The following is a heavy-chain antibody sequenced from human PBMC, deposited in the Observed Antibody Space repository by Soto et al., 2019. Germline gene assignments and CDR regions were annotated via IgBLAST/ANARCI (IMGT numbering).Heavy chain of an antibody. J-gene: IGHJ5*02. CDR1: GGSISSGGYY. CDR2: IYYSGST. CDR3: ARSVFP. Sequence: QVQLQESGPGLVKPSQTLSLTCTVSGGSISSGGYYWTWIRQHPGKGLEWIGYIYYSGSTYYNPSPXSGXTISVDTSKNQCSLKPSSVTAAGTAVYYCARSVFPWGQGTLVTVSS. V-gene: IGHV4-31*03.